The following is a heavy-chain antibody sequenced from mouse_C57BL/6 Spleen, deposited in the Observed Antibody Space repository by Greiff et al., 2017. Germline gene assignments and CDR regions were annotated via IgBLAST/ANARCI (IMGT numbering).Heavy chain of an antibody. CDR1: GYTFTSYW. Sequence: QVQLQQPGAELVMPGASVKLSCKASGYTFTSYWMHWVKQRPGQGLEWIGEIDPSDSYTNYNQKFKGKSTLTVDKSSSTAYMQLSSLTSEDSAVYYCARGMITTCFDYWGQGTTLTVSS. J-gene: IGHJ2*01. CDR3: ARGMITTCFDY. D-gene: IGHD2-4*01. CDR2: IDPSDSYT. V-gene: IGHV1-69*01.